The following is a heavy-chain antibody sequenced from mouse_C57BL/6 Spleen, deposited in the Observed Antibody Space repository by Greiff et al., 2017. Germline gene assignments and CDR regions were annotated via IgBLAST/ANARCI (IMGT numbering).Heavy chain of an antibody. V-gene: IGHV1-52*01. CDR3: ARESEAMDY. Sequence: QVQLQQSGAELVRPGSSVKLSCKASGYTFTSYWMHWVKQRPIQGLEWIGNIDPSDSETHYNQKFKDKATLTVDKSSSTAYMQLSSLTSEDSAVYYCARESEAMDYWGQGTSVTVSS. CDR2: IDPSDSET. CDR1: GYTFTSYW. J-gene: IGHJ4*01.